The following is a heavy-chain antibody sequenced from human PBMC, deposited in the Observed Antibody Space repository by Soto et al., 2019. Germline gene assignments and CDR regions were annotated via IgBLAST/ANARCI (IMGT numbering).Heavy chain of an antibody. J-gene: IGHJ6*02. CDR1: GFTFSSYA. CDR2: ISYDGSNK. CDR3: ARGGYYYYGMDV. Sequence: GGSLRLSCAASGFTFSSYAMHWVRQAPGKGLEWVAVISYDGSNKYYADSVKGRFTISRDNSKNTLYLQMNSLRAEDTAVYYCARGGYYYYGMDVWGQGTKVTVSS. V-gene: IGHV3-30-3*01.